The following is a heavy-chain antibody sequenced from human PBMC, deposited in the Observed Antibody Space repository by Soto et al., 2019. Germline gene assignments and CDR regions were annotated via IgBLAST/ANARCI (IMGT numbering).Heavy chain of an antibody. CDR2: ISGSGGST. Sequence: GGSLRLSCAASGFTFSSYAMSWVRQAPGKGLEWVSAISGSGGSTYYADSVKGRFTISRDNSKNTLYLQMNSLRAEDTAVYYCAKSPHPGYQSPQPHHYYFDYWGQGTLVTVSS. J-gene: IGHJ4*02. V-gene: IGHV3-23*01. CDR3: AKSPHPGYQSPQPHHYYFDY. CDR1: GFTFSSYA. D-gene: IGHD2-2*01.